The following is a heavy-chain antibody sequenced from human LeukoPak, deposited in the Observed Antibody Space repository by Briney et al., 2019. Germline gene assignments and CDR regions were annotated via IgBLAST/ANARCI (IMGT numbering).Heavy chain of an antibody. V-gene: IGHV4-4*07. Sequence: PSETLSLTCTVSGGSISSYFWCWIRQPAGPGLEWIGRIYTSGSANYDPSLKRRVTISVDKSKNQFSLELSSVTAADTAVYYCARGRVSSDYGSVWFDPWGQGTLVTVSS. CDR3: ARGRVSSDYGSVWFDP. D-gene: IGHD3-10*01. CDR2: IYTSGSA. CDR1: GGSISSYF. J-gene: IGHJ5*02.